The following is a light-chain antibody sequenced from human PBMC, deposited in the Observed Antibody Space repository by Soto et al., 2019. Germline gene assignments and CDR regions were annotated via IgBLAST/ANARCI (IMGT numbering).Light chain of an antibody. V-gene: IGKV3-20*01. CDR2: EAS. CDR1: ESVTSTY. CDR3: QHYFSSPYMYT. J-gene: IGKJ2*01. Sequence: DIVLTQSPGILSLSPGDRATLSCRSSESVTSTYLAWYQQKRGQAPRLLIYEASSRASGSPDRFSGSGSGKDFTLTISKVEPEDVAVYYCQHYFSSPYMYTFGQGTVLEI.